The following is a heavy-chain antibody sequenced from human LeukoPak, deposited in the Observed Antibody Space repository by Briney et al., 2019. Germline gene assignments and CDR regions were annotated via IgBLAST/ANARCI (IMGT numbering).Heavy chain of an antibody. Sequence: ASVKVSCKASGYTLTSYAMHWVRQAPGQRLEWMGWINAGNGNTKYSQKFQGRVTITRDTSASTAYMELSSLRSEDTAVYYCAREAVAGTRGAWFDPWGQGTLVTVSS. J-gene: IGHJ5*02. CDR2: INAGNGNT. D-gene: IGHD6-19*01. V-gene: IGHV1-3*01. CDR3: AREAVAGTRGAWFDP. CDR1: GYTLTSYA.